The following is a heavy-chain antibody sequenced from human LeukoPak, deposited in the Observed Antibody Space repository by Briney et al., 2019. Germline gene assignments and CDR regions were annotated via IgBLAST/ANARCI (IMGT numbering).Heavy chain of an antibody. J-gene: IGHJ6*02. Sequence: GGSLRLSCAASGFTFSSYAMHWVRQAPGKGLEWVAVISYDGSNKYYADSVKGRFTISRDNSKNTLYLQMNSLRAEDTAVYYCARAYHYYDSSGYGYNYYYGMDVWGQGTTVTVS. D-gene: IGHD3-22*01. CDR2: ISYDGSNK. CDR1: GFTFSSYA. CDR3: ARAYHYYDSSGYGYNYYYGMDV. V-gene: IGHV3-30-3*01.